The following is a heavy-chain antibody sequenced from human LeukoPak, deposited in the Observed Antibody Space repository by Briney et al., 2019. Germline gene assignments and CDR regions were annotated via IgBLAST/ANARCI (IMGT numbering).Heavy chain of an antibody. D-gene: IGHD4-17*01. Sequence: SETLSLTCTVSGDSMSSYFWSWIRQPPGKGLEWIAYNHDSGTTNYNPSLKSRVTTSIDTSKNQFSSKLNSVTPADTAVYYCARSRGGFGDYGSWFDPWGQGTLVTVSS. CDR3: ARSRGGFGDYGSWFDP. CDR2: NHDSGTT. CDR1: GDSMSSYF. V-gene: IGHV4-59*01. J-gene: IGHJ5*02.